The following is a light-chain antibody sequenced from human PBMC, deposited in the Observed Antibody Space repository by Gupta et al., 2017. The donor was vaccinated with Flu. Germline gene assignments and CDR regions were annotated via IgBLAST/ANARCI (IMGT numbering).Light chain of an antibody. CDR2: WAS. Sequence: DIVMTQSPDPLPLSLGERAPINSKSSQSVLSSANNKIYLAWYQQKSGQPPNLVIHWASTRQSGVPDRFSGSGSGTDFTLTINNLQAEDVAVYYCQQYYSSPFTFGQGTKLEIK. J-gene: IGKJ2*01. CDR1: QSVLSSANNKIY. CDR3: QQYYSSPFT. V-gene: IGKV4-1*01.